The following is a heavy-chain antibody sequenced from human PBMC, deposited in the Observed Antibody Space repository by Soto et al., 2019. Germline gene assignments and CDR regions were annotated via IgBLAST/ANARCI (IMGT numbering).Heavy chain of an antibody. V-gene: IGHV3-30-3*01. J-gene: IGHJ4*02. CDR2: ILHDGNNR. CDR3: ATERDSFDY. Sequence: GGSLRLSCAASGFTFSNYILHWVRQAPGKGLEWVAMILHDGNNRYYADSVKGRFTISRDNSKNTLDLQMNSLSVEDTAVYYCATERDSFDYWGQGTLVTVSS. CDR1: GFTFSNYI.